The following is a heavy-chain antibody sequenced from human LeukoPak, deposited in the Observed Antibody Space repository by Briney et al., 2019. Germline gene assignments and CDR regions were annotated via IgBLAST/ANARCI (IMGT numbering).Heavy chain of an antibody. D-gene: IGHD2-21*02. CDR2: ISGSGGST. CDR1: GFTFSSYA. CDR3: AKYCGGDCSPGGY. J-gene: IGHJ4*02. V-gene: IGHV3-23*01. Sequence: GGSLRLSCAASGFTFSSYAMSWVRQAPGKGLEWVSVISGSGGSTYYADSVKGRFTISRDNSKNTLYLQMNSLRAEDTAVNYCAKYCGGDCSPGGYWGQGTLVTVSS.